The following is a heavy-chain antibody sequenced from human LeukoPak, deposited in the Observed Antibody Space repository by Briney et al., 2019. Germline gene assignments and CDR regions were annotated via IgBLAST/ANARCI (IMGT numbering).Heavy chain of an antibody. CDR2: IKQDESEK. V-gene: IGHV3-7*01. D-gene: IGHD4-11*01. Sequence: HAGGSLRLSCVVSGFTFSNYWMSWVRQAPGKGLEWVANIKQDESEKYYVDSVKGRFTISRDNAKNSLYLQMNSPRAEDTAVYYCARGSAVTANNFDFWGQGTLVTVSS. CDR1: GFTFSNYW. CDR3: ARGSAVTANNFDF. J-gene: IGHJ4*02.